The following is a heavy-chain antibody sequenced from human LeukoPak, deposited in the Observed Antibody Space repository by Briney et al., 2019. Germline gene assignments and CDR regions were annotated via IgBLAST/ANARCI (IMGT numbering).Heavy chain of an antibody. D-gene: IGHD4-17*01. Sequence: SVKVSCKASGGTFSSYGISWVRQAPGQGLEWMGRIIPIFGTANYAQRFQGRVTLTADKSTSTAYMELNSLRSEDTALYYCARDRVNPMIAVTKPFDYWGQGTLVTVSS. V-gene: IGHV1-69*06. J-gene: IGHJ4*02. CDR3: ARDRVNPMIAVTKPFDY. CDR1: GGTFSSYG. CDR2: IIPIFGTA.